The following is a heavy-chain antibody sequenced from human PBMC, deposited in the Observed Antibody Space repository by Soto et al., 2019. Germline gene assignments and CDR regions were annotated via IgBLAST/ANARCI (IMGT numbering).Heavy chain of an antibody. J-gene: IGHJ3*02. Sequence: GGSLRLSCAASGFTFSASWMSWVRQAPGKGLEWVANIKEDGTAKYYVDSVKGRFIISRDNAKNSLYLQMNSLRAEDTAIYYCARNEIWGQGTLVTVSS. CDR3: ARNEI. CDR1: GFTFSASW. V-gene: IGHV3-7*01. CDR2: IKEDGTAK.